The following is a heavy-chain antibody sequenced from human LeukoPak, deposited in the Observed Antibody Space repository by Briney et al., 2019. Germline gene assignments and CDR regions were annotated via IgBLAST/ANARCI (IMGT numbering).Heavy chain of an antibody. CDR3: ARPSRGGSSGWWNNWFDP. Sequence: GESLKISCKGSGYSFTSYWIGWVRQMPGKGLEWMGIIYPGDSDTRYSPSFQGQVTISADKSISTAYLQWSSLKASDTAMYYCARPSRGGSSGWWNNWFDPWGQGTLVTVSS. CDR2: IYPGDSDT. CDR1: GYSFTSYW. V-gene: IGHV5-51*01. J-gene: IGHJ5*02. D-gene: IGHD6-19*01.